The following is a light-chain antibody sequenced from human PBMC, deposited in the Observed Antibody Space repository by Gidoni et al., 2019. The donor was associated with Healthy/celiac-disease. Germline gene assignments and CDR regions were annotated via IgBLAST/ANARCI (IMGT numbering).Light chain of an antibody. Sequence: QSALTQPASVSGSPGQSITISCPGTSRYVGGYNYVSWSQQHPCKAPKLMLYDVSSRPSGVSNRFSVSKSGNTASLTISVLQAEDEADYYCSSYTISITWVFGGGTKLTVL. CDR3: SSYTISITWV. CDR2: DVS. J-gene: IGLJ3*02. V-gene: IGLV2-14*03. CDR1: SRYVGGYNY.